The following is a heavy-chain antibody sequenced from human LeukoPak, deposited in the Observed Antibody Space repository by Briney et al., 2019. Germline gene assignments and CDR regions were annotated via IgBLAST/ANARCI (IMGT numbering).Heavy chain of an antibody. CDR2: IYYSGST. D-gene: IGHD6-6*01. V-gene: IGHV4-31*03. J-gene: IGHJ4*02. CDR1: GGSISSGGYY. Sequence: SETLSLTCTVSGGSISSGGYYWSWIRQHPGKGLEWIGYIYYSGSTYYNPSLKSRVTISVDTSKNQFSLKLSSVTAADTAVYYCARRKQLGAFDYWGQGTLVTVSS. CDR3: ARRKQLGAFDY.